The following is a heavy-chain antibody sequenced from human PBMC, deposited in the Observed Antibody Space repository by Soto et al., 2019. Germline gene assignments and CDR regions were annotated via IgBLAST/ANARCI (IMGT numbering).Heavy chain of an antibody. CDR3: ARGAVVQLWLRSPSEFDY. Sequence: QVQLVQSGAEVKKPGASVKVSCKASGYTFTSYDINWVRQATGQGLEWMGWMNPNSGNTGYAQKFQGRVTMTRNTSISTAYMELSSLRSEDTAVYYCARGAVVQLWLRSPSEFDYWGQGTLVTVSS. V-gene: IGHV1-8*01. J-gene: IGHJ4*02. CDR1: GYTFTSYD. CDR2: MNPNSGNT. D-gene: IGHD5-18*01.